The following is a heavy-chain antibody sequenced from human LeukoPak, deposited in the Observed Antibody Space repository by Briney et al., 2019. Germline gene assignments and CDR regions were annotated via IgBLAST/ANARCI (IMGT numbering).Heavy chain of an antibody. CDR2: FDPEDGET. J-gene: IGHJ5*02. CDR3: ATDGYRHQLLNWFDP. Sequence: ASVKVSCKVSGYTLTELSMHWVRQAPGKGLEWMGGFDPEDGETIYAQKSQGRVTMTEDTSTDTAYMELSSLRSEDTAVYYCATDGYRHQLLNWFDPWGQGTLVTVSS. V-gene: IGHV1-24*01. D-gene: IGHD2-2*01. CDR1: GYTLTELS.